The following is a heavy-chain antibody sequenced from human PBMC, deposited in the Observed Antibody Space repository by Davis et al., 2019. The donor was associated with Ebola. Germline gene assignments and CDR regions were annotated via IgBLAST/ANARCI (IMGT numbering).Heavy chain of an antibody. D-gene: IGHD3-22*01. J-gene: IGHJ4*02. Sequence: PGGSLRLSCAASGFTFSRYTMNWVRQAPGKGLEWVSSISSSSSYIYYADSVKGRFTIPRDNAKNSLYLQMNSLRAEDTAVYYCAREAEYYDRSGYSNYFDYWGQGTLVTVSS. CDR1: GFTFSRYT. V-gene: IGHV3-21*01. CDR2: ISSSSSYI. CDR3: AREAEYYDRSGYSNYFDY.